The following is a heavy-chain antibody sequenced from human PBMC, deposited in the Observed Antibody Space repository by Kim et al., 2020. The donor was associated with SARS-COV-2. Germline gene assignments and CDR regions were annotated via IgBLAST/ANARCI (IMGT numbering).Heavy chain of an antibody. CDR3: ARESGGGGYYYGEDKYYFDY. D-gene: IGHD3-22*01. CDR2: ISSSSSYI. V-gene: IGHV3-21*01. J-gene: IGHJ4*02. CDR1: GFTFSSYS. Sequence: GGSLRLSCAASGFTFSSYSMNWVRQAPGKGLEWVSSISSSSSYIYYADSVKGRFTISRDNAKNSLYLQMNSLRAEDTAVYYCARESGGGGYYYGEDKYYFDYWGQGTLVTVSS.